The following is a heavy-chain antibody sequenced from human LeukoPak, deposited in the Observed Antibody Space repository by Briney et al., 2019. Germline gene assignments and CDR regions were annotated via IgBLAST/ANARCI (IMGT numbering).Heavy chain of an antibody. Sequence: SETLSLTCTVSGGSIRSYYWGWIRQPPGKGLEWIGYIYYSGSTNYNPSLKSRVTISVDTSKNQFSLKLSSATAADTAVYYCAGSPPYYYDSSGYYYVPFFDYWGQGTLVTVSS. CDR2: IYYSGST. V-gene: IGHV4-59*01. D-gene: IGHD3-22*01. J-gene: IGHJ4*02. CDR3: AGSPPYYYDSSGYYYVPFFDY. CDR1: GGSIRSYY.